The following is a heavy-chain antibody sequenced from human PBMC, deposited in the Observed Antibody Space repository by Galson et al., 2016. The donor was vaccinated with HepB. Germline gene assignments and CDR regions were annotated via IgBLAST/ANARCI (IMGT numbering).Heavy chain of an antibody. CDR3: ASDPRQWQRGYNYGFEY. J-gene: IGHJ4*02. Sequence: SLRLFCAASGFTFSTYGMHWVRQAPGKGLEWVAVISYDGDTKYHADSVKGRFTISRDNSKNTLYLQMHRLRFEDTAVYYCASDPRQWQRGYNYGFEYWGQGTLVSVSS. CDR1: GFTFSTYG. V-gene: IGHV3-30*03. D-gene: IGHD5-18*01. CDR2: ISYDGDTK.